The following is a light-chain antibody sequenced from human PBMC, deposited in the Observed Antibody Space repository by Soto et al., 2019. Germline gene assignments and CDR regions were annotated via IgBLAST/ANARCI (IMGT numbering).Light chain of an antibody. J-gene: IGKJ4*01. CDR3: QQYYTNLS. CDR1: QSVLYNSDNKKY. CDR2: WAS. V-gene: IGKV4-1*01. Sequence: DIVMTQSPHSLAESLGERATINCKSRQSVLYNSDNKKYLAWYQQKAGQPPKLLIYWASTRDSGVTDGFSGSGSGAEFTLIISNQQPEDVAVYYCQQYYTNLSFGGGAKLEIK.